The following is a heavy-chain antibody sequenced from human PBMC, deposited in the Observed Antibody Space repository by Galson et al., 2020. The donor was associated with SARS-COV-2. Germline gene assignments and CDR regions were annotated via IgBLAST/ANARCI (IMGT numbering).Heavy chain of an antibody. CDR3: ARVDCSGGGCSPGNH. CDR1: GFGFSYYW. D-gene: IGHD2-15*01. J-gene: IGHJ5*02. Sequence: GGSLRLSCEASGFGFSYYWMSWVRQAPGRGLEWVANIKRDGSEKYYVDSVKGRFTISRDNPKNSLYLQMNNLRVEDTAVYHCARVDCSGGGCSPGNHWGRGTLVTVSS. CDR2: IKRDGSEK. V-gene: IGHV3-7*03.